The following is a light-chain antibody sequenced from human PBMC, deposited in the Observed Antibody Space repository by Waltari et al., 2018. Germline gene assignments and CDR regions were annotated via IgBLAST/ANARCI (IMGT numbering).Light chain of an antibody. J-gene: IGLJ2*01. CDR2: EGS. Sequence: QSALTQPASVSGSPGQSITISCTGTSSAVGSYNLVSWYPQHPGKAPKLMIYEGSKRPSGVSNRCSGSKSGNTSSLTISGLQAEDEADYYCCSYAGSSTFVVFGGGTKLTVL. CDR3: CSYAGSSTFVV. CDR1: SSAVGSYNL. V-gene: IGLV2-23*03.